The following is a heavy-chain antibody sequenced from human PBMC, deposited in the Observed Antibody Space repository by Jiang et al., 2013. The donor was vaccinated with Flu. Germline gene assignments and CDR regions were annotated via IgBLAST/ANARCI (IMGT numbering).Heavy chain of an antibody. Sequence: VQLVESGAEVKKPGASVKVSCKTSGYTFTSYDINWVRQATGQGLEWMGWMNPNSGNSGNAQKFQGRVTMTRSTSTSTMYMELSSLRSEDTAVYYCARGPGYYDSRAYVYYFDYWGQGTLVTVSS. CDR3: ARGPGYYDSRAYVYYFDY. CDR1: GYTFTSYD. CDR2: MNPNSGNS. V-gene: IGHV1-8*01. D-gene: IGHD3-22*01. J-gene: IGHJ4*02.